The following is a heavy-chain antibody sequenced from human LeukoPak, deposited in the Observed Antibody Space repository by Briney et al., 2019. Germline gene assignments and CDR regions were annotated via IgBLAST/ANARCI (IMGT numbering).Heavy chain of an antibody. V-gene: IGHV4-34*01. CDR3: ARGAWATRLAS. CDR1: GESLNSYY. J-gene: IGHJ4*02. Sequence: SSETLSLTCAVYGESLNSYYWSWVRQPPGEGLEWIGEIYESGTTKYNPSLKSRVAISMVPSKQQFSLGLSSVTAADTAVYYCARGAWATRLASWGLGTPVIVSS. D-gene: IGHD2-15*01. CDR2: IYESGTT.